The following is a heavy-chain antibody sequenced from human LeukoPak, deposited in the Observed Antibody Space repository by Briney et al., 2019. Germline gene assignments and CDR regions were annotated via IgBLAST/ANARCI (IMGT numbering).Heavy chain of an antibody. CDR2: INHSGST. D-gene: IGHD4-11*01. CDR3: ASLTTVTTVLYYYYYMDV. CDR1: GGSFSGYY. V-gene: IGHV4-34*01. J-gene: IGHJ6*03. Sequence: SETLSLTCAVYGGSFSGYYWSWIRQPPGKGLEWIGEINHSGSTYYNPSLKSRVTISVDTSKNQFSLKLSSVTAADTAVYYCASLTTVTTVLYYYYYMDVWGKGTTVTVSS.